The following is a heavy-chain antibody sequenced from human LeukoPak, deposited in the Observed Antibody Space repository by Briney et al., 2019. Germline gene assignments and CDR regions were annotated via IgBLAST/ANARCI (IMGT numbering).Heavy chain of an antibody. CDR3: ARTPRGSYVDY. V-gene: IGHV3-48*03. Sequence: GGSLRLSCAASGFTFSSYEMNWVRQAPGKGLEWASFISSSGSIIYYADSVKGRFTISRDNAKNSLYLQMNSLRAEDTAVYYCARTPRGSYVDYWGQGTLVTVSS. CDR2: ISSSGSII. D-gene: IGHD3-10*01. J-gene: IGHJ4*02. CDR1: GFTFSSYE.